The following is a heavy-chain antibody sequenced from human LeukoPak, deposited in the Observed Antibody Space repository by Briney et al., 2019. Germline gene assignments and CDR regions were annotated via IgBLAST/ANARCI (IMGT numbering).Heavy chain of an antibody. J-gene: IGHJ4*02. D-gene: IGHD6-25*01. CDR3: ARVPDHRSALGDY. V-gene: IGHV1-18*01. CDR1: GYTFTSYG. Sequence: ASVNLSCTASGYTFTSYGISWVRQAPGQGLEWMGWISAYNGNTNYAQKLQGRVTMTTDTSTSTAYMELRSLRSDDTAVYYCARVPDHRSALGDYWGQGTLVTVSS. CDR2: ISAYNGNT.